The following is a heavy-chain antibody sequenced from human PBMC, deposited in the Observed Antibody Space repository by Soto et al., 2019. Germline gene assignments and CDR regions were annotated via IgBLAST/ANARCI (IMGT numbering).Heavy chain of an antibody. CDR1: GGSISSRGYY. CDR3: ATSNWFDP. CDR2: IYYSGSP. Sequence: QLQLQESGPGLVKPSETLSLTCTVSGGSISSRGYYWGWIRQPPGKGLEWIGTIYYSGSPYYNPSPKSRVTISVDTSKNQFSLKLSSVTAADTAVYYCATSNWFDPWGQGTLVTVSS. J-gene: IGHJ5*02. V-gene: IGHV4-39*01.